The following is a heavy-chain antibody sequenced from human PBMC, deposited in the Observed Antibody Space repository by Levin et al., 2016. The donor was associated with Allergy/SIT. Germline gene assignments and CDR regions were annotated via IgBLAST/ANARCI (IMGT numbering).Heavy chain of an antibody. CDR1: GYTFINYG. Sequence: ASVKVSCKASGYTFINYGISWVRQAPGQGLEWMGWISAYNGNTNYAQKLQGRVTMTTDTSTSTAYMELRSLRSDDTAVYYCAGPSSTVTTGRNYHYYYGMDVWGQGTTVTVSS. D-gene: IGHD4-11*01. V-gene: IGHV1-18*01. CDR2: ISAYNGNT. CDR3: AGPSSTVTTGRNYHYYYGMDV. J-gene: IGHJ6*02.